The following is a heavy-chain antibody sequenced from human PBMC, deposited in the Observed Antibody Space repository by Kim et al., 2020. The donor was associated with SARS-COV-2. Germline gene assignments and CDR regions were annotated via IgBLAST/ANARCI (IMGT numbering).Heavy chain of an antibody. D-gene: IGHD5-12*01. CDR3: ARDLGGYDGRGGLDY. V-gene: IGHV1-46*01. Sequence: ASVKVSCKASGYTFTSYYMHWVRQAPGQGLEWMGIINPSGGSTSYAQKFQGRVTMTRDTSTSTVYMELSSLRSEDTAVYYCARDLGGYDGRGGLDYWGQGTLVTVSS. CDR1: GYTFTSYY. J-gene: IGHJ4*02. CDR2: INPSGGST.